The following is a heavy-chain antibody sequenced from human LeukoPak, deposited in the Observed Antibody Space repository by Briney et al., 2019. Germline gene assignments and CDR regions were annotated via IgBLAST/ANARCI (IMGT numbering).Heavy chain of an antibody. D-gene: IGHD3-22*01. CDR2: INPNSGGT. V-gene: IGHV1-2*06. Sequence: ASVKVSCKVSGYTLTELSMHWVRQAPGQGLEWMGRINPNSGGTNYAQKFQGRVTMTRDTSISTAYMELSRLRSDDTAVYYCARRYNYYDSSGYYSNFDYWGQGTLVTVSS. CDR3: ARRYNYYDSSGYYSNFDY. CDR1: GYTLTELS. J-gene: IGHJ4*02.